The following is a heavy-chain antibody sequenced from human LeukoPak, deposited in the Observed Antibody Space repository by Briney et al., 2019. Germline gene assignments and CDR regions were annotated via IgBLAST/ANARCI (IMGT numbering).Heavy chain of an antibody. D-gene: IGHD6-13*01. V-gene: IGHV3-48*01. CDR3: ARDARGAAAGTGYYFDY. CDR1: GFTFSSYS. J-gene: IGHJ4*02. Sequence: GGSLRLSCAASGFTFSSYSMNWVRQAPGKELEWVSYISSSSSTIYYADPVKGRFTISRDNAKNSLYLQMNSLRAEDTAVYYCARDARGAAAGTGYYFDYWGQGTLVTVSS. CDR2: ISSSSSTI.